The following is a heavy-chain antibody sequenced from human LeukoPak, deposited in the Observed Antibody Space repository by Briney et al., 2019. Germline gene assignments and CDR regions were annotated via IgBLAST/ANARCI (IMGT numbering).Heavy chain of an antibody. CDR3: ARDHIVVPAALGY. V-gene: IGHV3-21*01. J-gene: IGHJ4*02. Sequence: GGSLRLSCAASGFTFSSYSMNWVRQAPGKGLEWVSSISSISSYIYYADSVKGRFTISRDNAKNSLYLQMNSLRAEDTAVYYCARDHIVVPAALGYWGQGTLVTVSS. CDR1: GFTFSSYS. CDR2: ISSISSYI. D-gene: IGHD2-2*01.